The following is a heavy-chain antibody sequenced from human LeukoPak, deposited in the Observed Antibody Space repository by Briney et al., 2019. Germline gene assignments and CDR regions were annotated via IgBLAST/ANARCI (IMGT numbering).Heavy chain of an antibody. V-gene: IGHV3-48*02. CDR1: GFTFGSYS. CDR3: ARVNGYYYGSGSYGIDY. D-gene: IGHD3-10*01. Sequence: GGSLRLSCAASGFTFGSYSMNWVRQAPGKGLEWVSYISSGSGTIYYADSVKGRFTISRDNAKNSLYLQMNSLRDEDTAVYCCARVNGYYYGSGSYGIDYWGQGTLVTVSS. J-gene: IGHJ4*02. CDR2: ISSGSGTI.